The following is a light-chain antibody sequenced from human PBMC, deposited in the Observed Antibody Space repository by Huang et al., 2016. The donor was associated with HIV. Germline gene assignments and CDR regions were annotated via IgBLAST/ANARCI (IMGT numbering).Light chain of an antibody. V-gene: IGKV1-5*03. Sequence: DIQMTQSPSTLSASVGDRVTITCRASQSVTNWLAWYQQKPGKAPKLLIYRASTLESGVPSRFSGSGSGTEFTLTISSLQPDDFASYYCQQYNSDSYTFDQGTKLEIK. CDR3: QQYNSDSYT. J-gene: IGKJ2*01. CDR1: QSVTNW. CDR2: RAS.